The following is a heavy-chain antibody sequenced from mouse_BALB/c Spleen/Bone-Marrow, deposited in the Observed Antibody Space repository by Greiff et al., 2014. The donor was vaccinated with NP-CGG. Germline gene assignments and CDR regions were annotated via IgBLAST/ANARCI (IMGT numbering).Heavy chain of an antibody. CDR1: GFTFSSFG. V-gene: IGHV5-17*02. CDR3: ARSGYGDYYAMDY. J-gene: IGHJ4*01. CDR2: ISSGSSTI. D-gene: IGHD2-10*02. Sequence: VQLKQSGGGLVQPGGSRKLSCAASGFTFSSFGIHWARQAPEKGLEWVAYISSGSSTIYYADTVKGRFTISRDNPKNTLFLQMTSLRSEDTAMYYCARSGYGDYYAMDYWGQGTSVTVSS.